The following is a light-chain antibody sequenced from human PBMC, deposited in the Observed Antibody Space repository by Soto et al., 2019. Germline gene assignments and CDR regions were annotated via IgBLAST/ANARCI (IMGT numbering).Light chain of an antibody. J-gene: IGLJ3*02. CDR1: SSNLGSNS. CDR3: AAWDDSVKGVV. CDR2: SNN. Sequence: QSVLTQPPSASGTPGQRVTISCSGSSSNLGSNSVNWYQQLPGTAPKLLMYSNNQRPSGVPDRFSGSKSGTSASLAISELQSEDEADYYCAAWDDSVKGVVFGGGTKLTVL. V-gene: IGLV1-44*01.